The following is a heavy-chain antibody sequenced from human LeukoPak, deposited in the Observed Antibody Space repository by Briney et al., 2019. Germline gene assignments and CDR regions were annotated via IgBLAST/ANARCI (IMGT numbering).Heavy chain of an antibody. CDR1: GYSISSGYY. Sequence: SETLSLTCTVSGYSISSGYYWGWIRQPPGKGLEWIGSIYHSGSTYYNPSLKSRVTISVDTSKNQFSLKLSSVTAADTAVYYCARHSRVAATPGIFDYWGQGTLVTVSS. CDR3: ARHSRVAATPGIFDY. D-gene: IGHD2-15*01. V-gene: IGHV4-38-2*02. CDR2: IYHSGST. J-gene: IGHJ4*02.